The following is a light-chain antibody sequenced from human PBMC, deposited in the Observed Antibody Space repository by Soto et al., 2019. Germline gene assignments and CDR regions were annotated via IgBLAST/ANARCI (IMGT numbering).Light chain of an antibody. Sequence: QSALTQPASVSGSPGQSIAISCTGTSSDVGGYSYVSWYQQQPGKAPKLVISDVSNRPSGVSDRFSGSKSGNTASLTISGLQTEDEADYYSASYTTSSPYVFGPGTKVPVL. CDR2: DVS. CDR1: SSDVGGYSY. CDR3: ASYTTSSPYV. V-gene: IGLV2-14*01. J-gene: IGLJ1*01.